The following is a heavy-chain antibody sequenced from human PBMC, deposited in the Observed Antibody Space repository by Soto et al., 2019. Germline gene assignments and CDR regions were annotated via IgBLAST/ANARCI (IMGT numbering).Heavy chain of an antibody. V-gene: IGHV3-33*01. J-gene: IGHJ6*03. D-gene: IGHD2-2*01. Sequence: GGSLRLSCAASGFTFSSYGMHWVRQAPGKGLEWVAVIWYDGSNKYYADSVKGRFTISRDNSKNTLYLQMNSLRAEDTAVYYCASEGCSSTSCYGDYYYYYRDVWGKGTTVTVSS. CDR3: ASEGCSSTSCYGDYYYYYRDV. CDR2: IWYDGSNK. CDR1: GFTFSSYG.